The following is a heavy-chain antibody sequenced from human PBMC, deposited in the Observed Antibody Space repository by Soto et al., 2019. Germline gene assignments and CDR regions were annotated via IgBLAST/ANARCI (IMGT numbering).Heavy chain of an antibody. CDR2: ISYDGNVA. CDR1: GFTFRNYG. V-gene: IGHV3-30*18. D-gene: IGHD1-1*01. Sequence: QVQLVESGGGVVQPGRSLRLSCAASGFTFRNYGMHWVRQAPGKGLEWVTVISYDGNVAYYADSVKGRFTVSRDNSKNTLYLRMNSLRTEDTAMYYCAKEGPITNWYFDYWGQGTLVTVSS. J-gene: IGHJ4*02. CDR3: AKEGPITNWYFDY.